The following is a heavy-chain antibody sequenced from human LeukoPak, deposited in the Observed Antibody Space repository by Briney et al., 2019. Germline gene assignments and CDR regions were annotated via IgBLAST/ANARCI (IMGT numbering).Heavy chain of an antibody. V-gene: IGHV1-8*01. Sequence: ASVTVSFKASGYTFTSYDVNWVRQATGQGLEWMGWMNSNSGNTGYSQKFQGRVTMTRNTSISTAYMELSSLRSEDTAVYYCARGRNYDYVWGSYRLRESDGDAFDIWGQGTMVTVSS. CDR1: GYTFTSYD. J-gene: IGHJ3*02. CDR3: ARGRNYDYVWGSYRLRESDGDAFDI. D-gene: IGHD3-16*02. CDR2: MNSNSGNT.